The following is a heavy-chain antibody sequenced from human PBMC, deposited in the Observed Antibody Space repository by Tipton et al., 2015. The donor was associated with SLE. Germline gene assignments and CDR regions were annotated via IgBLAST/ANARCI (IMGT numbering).Heavy chain of an antibody. Sequence: TLSLTCAVYGGSFSGYYWSWIRQPPGKGLEWIGEINHSGSTNYNPSLKSRVTISVDTSKNQFSLKLSSVTAADTAVYYCASGYSSGSFDYWGQGTLVIVSS. J-gene: IGHJ4*02. CDR3: ASGYSSGSFDY. CDR2: INHSGST. V-gene: IGHV4-34*01. D-gene: IGHD6-19*01. CDR1: GGSFSGYY.